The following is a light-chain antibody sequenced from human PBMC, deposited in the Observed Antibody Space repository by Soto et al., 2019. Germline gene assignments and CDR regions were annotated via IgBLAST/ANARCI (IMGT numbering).Light chain of an antibody. V-gene: IGLV2-11*01. CDR1: SSDVGGYNY. J-gene: IGLJ1*01. Sequence: QSALTQPRSVSGSPGQSVTISCTGTSSDVGGYNYVSWYQQHPGKAPKLMIYDVSKRPSGVPDRFSGSKSGNTASLTISGQQDDDEDDYYCCSYAGSYTEVFGTGTKLTVL. CDR3: CSYAGSYTEV. CDR2: DVS.